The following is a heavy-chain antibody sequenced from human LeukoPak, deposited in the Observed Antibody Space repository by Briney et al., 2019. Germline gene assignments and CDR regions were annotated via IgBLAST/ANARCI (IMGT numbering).Heavy chain of an antibody. Sequence: SETLSLTCSVSGGSISSSSYYWGWIRQPPGKGLEWIGSIYYSGSTYYNPSLKSRVTISVDTSKNQFSLKLSSVTAADTAVYYCARRWGLNCSGGSCYFDYWGQGTLVTVSS. CDR2: IYYSGST. CDR1: GGSISSSSYY. CDR3: ARRWGLNCSGGSCYFDY. V-gene: IGHV4-39*01. D-gene: IGHD2-15*01. J-gene: IGHJ4*02.